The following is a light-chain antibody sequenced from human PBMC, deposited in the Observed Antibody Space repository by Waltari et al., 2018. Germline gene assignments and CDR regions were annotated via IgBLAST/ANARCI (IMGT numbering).Light chain of an antibody. CDR3: QQSYMTPWT. CDR1: QSIANF. Sequence: DIQLTQSPSSLSASVGDRVTITCRASQSIANFLNWYQQKPGKAPKVLISAASNPQSGVPSGFRGSGSGTDFTLTISSLQPEDFATYYCQQSYMTPWTFGQGTKVEMK. V-gene: IGKV1-39*01. CDR2: AAS. J-gene: IGKJ1*01.